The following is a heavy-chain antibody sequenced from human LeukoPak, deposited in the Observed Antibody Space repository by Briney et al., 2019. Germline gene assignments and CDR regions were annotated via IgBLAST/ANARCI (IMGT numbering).Heavy chain of an antibody. D-gene: IGHD3-22*01. CDR3: ARVRSGWDVYFDY. CDR2: IKQDGSEK. Sequence: GGSLRLSCAASGFTFSSYWMSWVRQAPGKGLEWVANIKQDGSEKYYVDSVKGRFTISRDNAKNSLYLQMNSLRAEDTAVYYCARVRSGWDVYFDYWGQGTLVTVSS. J-gene: IGHJ4*02. V-gene: IGHV3-7*01. CDR1: GFTFSSYW.